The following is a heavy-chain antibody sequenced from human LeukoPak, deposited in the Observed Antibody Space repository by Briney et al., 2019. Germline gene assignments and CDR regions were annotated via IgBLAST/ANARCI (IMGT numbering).Heavy chain of an antibody. J-gene: IGHJ4*02. CDR3: AREGNGLLSKDFDY. D-gene: IGHD2/OR15-2a*01. CDR2: INPNSGGT. V-gene: IGHV1-2*02. Sequence: APVKVSCKTSGYSFTDYYMHWVRQAPGQGPEWMGWINPNSGGTSSAQKFQGRVTMTRDTSMSTAYMELTRLTSDDTAVYYCAREGNGLLSKDFDYWGQGTLVTVSS. CDR1: GYSFTDYY.